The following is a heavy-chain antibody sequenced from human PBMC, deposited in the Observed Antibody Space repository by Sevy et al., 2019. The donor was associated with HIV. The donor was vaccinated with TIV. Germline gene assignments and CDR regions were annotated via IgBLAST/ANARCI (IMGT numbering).Heavy chain of an antibody. CDR1: GGSFSGYY. V-gene: IGHV4-34*01. J-gene: IGHJ5*02. Sequence: SETLSLTCAVPGGSFSGYYWSWIRQPPGKGLEWIGEINHSGSTNYNPSLKSRVTISVDTSKKQFSLKLSSVTAADTAVYYCARSPPVVVVPGAPSWFDPWGQGTMVTVSS. CDR2: INHSGST. CDR3: ARSPPVVVVPGAPSWFDP. D-gene: IGHD2-2*01.